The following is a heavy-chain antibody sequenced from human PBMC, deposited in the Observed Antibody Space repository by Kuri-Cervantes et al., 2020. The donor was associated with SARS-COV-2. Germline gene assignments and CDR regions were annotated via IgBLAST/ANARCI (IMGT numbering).Heavy chain of an antibody. D-gene: IGHD3-10*01. CDR3: TVFMVRGVTENFDY. V-gene: IGHV3-73*01. CDR2: IRSKANSYAT. CDR1: GFTFSGSA. J-gene: IGHJ4*02. Sequence: GESLKISCAASGFTFSGSAMHWVRQASGKGLEWVGRIRSKANSYATAYAASVKGRFTISRDDSKNTAYLQMNSLKTEDTAVYYCTVFMVRGVTENFDYWGQGTLVTCSS.